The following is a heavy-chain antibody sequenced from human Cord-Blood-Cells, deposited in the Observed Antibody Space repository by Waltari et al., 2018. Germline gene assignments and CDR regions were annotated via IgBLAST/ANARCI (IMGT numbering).Heavy chain of an antibody. J-gene: IGHJ5*02. CDR2: ISSSGSTI. Sequence: EVQLVESGGGLVQLGGSLRLSCAASGFTFSSYEMNWVRQAPGKGLEWVSYISSSGSTIYYADSVKGRFTISRDNAKNSLYLQMNSLRAEDTAVYYCARDGELANSSSWGKPYNWFDPWGQGTLVTVSS. V-gene: IGHV3-48*03. D-gene: IGHD6-13*01. CDR1: GFTFSSYE. CDR3: ARDGELANSSSWGKPYNWFDP.